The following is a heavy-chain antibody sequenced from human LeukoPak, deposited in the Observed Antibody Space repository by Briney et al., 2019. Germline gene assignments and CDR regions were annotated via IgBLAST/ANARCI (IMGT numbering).Heavy chain of an antibody. Sequence: GGSLRLSCAASGFSFSDFGIHWVRQAPGKGREWVAFIRYEGGNQLYADSVKGRFTISRDNSKNTLYLQMNSLRDEDTAVYYCASNSGMITFGGVIVAWSDYYYSIDVWGKGTTVTISS. J-gene: IGHJ6*03. D-gene: IGHD3-16*02. CDR3: ASNSGMITFGGVIVAWSDYYYSIDV. V-gene: IGHV3-30*02. CDR1: GFSFSDFG. CDR2: IRYEGGNQ.